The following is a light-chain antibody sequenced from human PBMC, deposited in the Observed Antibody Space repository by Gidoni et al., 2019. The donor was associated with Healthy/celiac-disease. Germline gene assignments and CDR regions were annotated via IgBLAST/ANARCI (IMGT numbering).Light chain of an antibody. V-gene: IGKV3-11*01. J-gene: IGKJ4*01. Sequence: EIVLTQSPATLSLSPGERATLTCRASQSVSSYLAWYQQKPGQAPRLLIYDASNRATGIPARFSGSGSGTDFTLTISSLEPEDFAVYYCQQRSNWLTFGGRTKVEI. CDR3: QQRSNWLT. CDR2: DAS. CDR1: QSVSSY.